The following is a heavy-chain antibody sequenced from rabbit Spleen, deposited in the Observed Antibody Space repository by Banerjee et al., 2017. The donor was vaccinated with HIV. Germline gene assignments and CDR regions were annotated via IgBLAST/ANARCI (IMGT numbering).Heavy chain of an antibody. CDR3: AREDVSADAYGNCDL. CDR1: GFDFRRYY. CDR2: IDVGEGNT. V-gene: IGHV1S7*01. Sequence: QSLEETGGGLVQPGGSLTLSCKASGFDFRRYYLTWVRQAPGKGLEWIGIIDVGEGNTDYASWVNGRFTISSDNAQNTVDLQMSGLTAADTATYFCAREDVSADAYGNCDLWGPGTLVTVS. J-gene: IGHJ4*01. D-gene: IGHD2-1*01.